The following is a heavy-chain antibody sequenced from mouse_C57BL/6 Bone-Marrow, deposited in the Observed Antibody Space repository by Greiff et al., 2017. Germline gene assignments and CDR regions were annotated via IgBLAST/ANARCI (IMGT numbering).Heavy chain of an antibody. CDR3: ARWILRFYFDY. D-gene: IGHD1-1*01. CDR1: GYTFTSYW. V-gene: IGHV1-59*01. Sequence: VQLQQPGAELVRPGTSVKLSCKASGYTFTSYWMHWVKQRPGQGLEWIGVIDPSDSYTNYNQKFKGKATLTVDTSTSTAYMQLSSLTSEDSAVYYCARWILRFYFDYWGQGTTRTVSS. CDR2: IDPSDSYT. J-gene: IGHJ2*01.